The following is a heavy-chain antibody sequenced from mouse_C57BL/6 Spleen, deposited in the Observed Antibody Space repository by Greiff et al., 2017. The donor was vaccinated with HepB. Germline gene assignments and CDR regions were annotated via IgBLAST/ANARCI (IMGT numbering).Heavy chain of an antibody. V-gene: IGHV1-81*01. J-gene: IGHJ3*01. CDR3: ARSPDGYSGAY. CDR1: GYTFTSYG. CDR2: IYPRSGNT. D-gene: IGHD2-3*01. Sequence: QVQLQQSGAELARPGASVKLSCKASGYTFTSYGISWVKQRTGQGLEWIGEIYPRSGNTYYNEKFKGKATLTADKSSSTAYMELRSLTSEDSAVYFCARSPDGYSGAYWGQGTLVTVSA.